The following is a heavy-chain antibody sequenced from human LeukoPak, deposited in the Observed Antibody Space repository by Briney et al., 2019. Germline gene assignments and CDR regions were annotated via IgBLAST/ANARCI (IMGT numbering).Heavy chain of an antibody. Sequence: ASVKVSCKASEYTFTSYDINWVRQATGQGLEWMGWMNPNSGNTGYAQKFQGRVTITRNTSISTAYMELSSLRSEDTAVYYCARLSEHGTFDIWGQGTMVTVSS. D-gene: IGHD1/OR15-1a*01. CDR3: ARLSEHGTFDI. V-gene: IGHV1-8*03. J-gene: IGHJ3*02. CDR2: MNPNSGNT. CDR1: EYTFTSYD.